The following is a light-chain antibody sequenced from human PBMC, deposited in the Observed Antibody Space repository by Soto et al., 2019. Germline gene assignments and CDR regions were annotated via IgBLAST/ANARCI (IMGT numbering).Light chain of an antibody. CDR3: QQYNDYSRT. Sequence: DIQMTQSPSTLSTSVGARVTITRRASQSVSNWLAWYQQKPGKAPKLLIYDVSSLQSGVPSRFSGSGSGTEFTLTISSLQPDDFATYYCQQYNDYSRTFGQGTKVDIK. V-gene: IGKV1-5*01. J-gene: IGKJ1*01. CDR2: DVS. CDR1: QSVSNW.